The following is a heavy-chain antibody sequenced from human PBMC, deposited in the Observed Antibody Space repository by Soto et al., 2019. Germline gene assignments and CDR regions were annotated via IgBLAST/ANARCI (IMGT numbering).Heavy chain of an antibody. Sequence: GGSLGLSCAASGFTFSSYAMSWVRQAPGKGLEWVAVVSSEGGTQFYADSVKGRFTISRDNSKKSLYLQMTSLTIEDAAIYYCARESYYSGHITGNIDFRGGGPLVTVS. V-gene: IGHV3-30-3*01. CDR3: ARESYYSGHITGNIDF. CDR2: VSSEGGTQ. D-gene: IGHD3-10*01. CDR1: GFTFSSYA. J-gene: IGHJ2*01.